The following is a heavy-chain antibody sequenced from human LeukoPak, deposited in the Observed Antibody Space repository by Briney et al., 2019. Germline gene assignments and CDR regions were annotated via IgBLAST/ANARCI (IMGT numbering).Heavy chain of an antibody. CDR2: IHHSGST. CDR3: ARWGVISAAGFDY. Sequence: SETLSLTCAVSGDSISTNNWWSWVRQPPGKGLDWIGEIHHSGSTNYNPSLKSRVTISVDKSKNQFSLKLSSVTAADTAVYYCARWGVISAAGFDYWGQGTLVTVSS. J-gene: IGHJ4*02. V-gene: IGHV4-4*02. D-gene: IGHD6-13*01. CDR1: GDSISTNNW.